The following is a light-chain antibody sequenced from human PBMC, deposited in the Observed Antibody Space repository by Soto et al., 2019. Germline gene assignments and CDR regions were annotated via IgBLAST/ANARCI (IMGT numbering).Light chain of an antibody. V-gene: IGKV3-20*01. CDR2: GAS. J-gene: IGKJ5*01. Sequence: EIVLTQSPGTLSLSPGERATLSCRASQSLTSDYLAWYQQKPGQTPRLLIHGASSRATGIPDRFSGSGSGTDFTLTISRLEPEDSAVYYCQQYGGAPDTFGQGTRLEIK. CDR1: QSLTSDY. CDR3: QQYGGAPDT.